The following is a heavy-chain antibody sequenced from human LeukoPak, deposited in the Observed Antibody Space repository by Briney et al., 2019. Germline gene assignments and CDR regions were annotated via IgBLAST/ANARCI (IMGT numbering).Heavy chain of an antibody. Sequence: GGSLRLSCAASGFTFSSYSMNWVRQAPGKGLEWVSPISSSSSYIYYADSVKGRFTISRDNAKNSLYLQMNSLRAEDTAVYYCARDSLSSGFYSDYWGQGTLVTVSS. J-gene: IGHJ4*02. CDR2: ISSSSSYI. CDR1: GFTFSSYS. V-gene: IGHV3-21*01. D-gene: IGHD3-3*01. CDR3: ARDSLSSGFYSDY.